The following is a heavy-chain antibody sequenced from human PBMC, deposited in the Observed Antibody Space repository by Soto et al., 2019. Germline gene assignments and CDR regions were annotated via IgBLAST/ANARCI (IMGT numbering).Heavy chain of an antibody. Sequence: SETLSLTCTVSGGSISSYYWSWIRQPPGKGLEWIGYIYYSGSTNYNPSLKSRVTISVDTSKNQFSLKLSSVTAADTAVYYCARSSPVYSSSWSYYFDYWGQGTLVTVSS. J-gene: IGHJ4*02. CDR3: ARSSPVYSSSWSYYFDY. V-gene: IGHV4-59*01. D-gene: IGHD6-13*01. CDR2: IYYSGST. CDR1: GGSISSYY.